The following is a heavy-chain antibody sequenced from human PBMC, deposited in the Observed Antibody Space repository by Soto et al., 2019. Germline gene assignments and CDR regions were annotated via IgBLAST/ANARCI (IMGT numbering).Heavy chain of an antibody. CDR1: GYSFTDYK. J-gene: IGHJ4*02. D-gene: IGHD4-17*01. CDR2: VDPNGGGS. CDR3: ATWVDYGDFEGFDF. V-gene: IGHV1-2*04. Sequence: ASVKVSCKTSGYSFTDYKLHWVRQAPGQGLEWMGWVDPNGGGSNSAQKFQGSVTMTWDTSITTAYLDLTRLTTNDTATYFCATWVDYGDFEGFDFWGQGTLVTVSP.